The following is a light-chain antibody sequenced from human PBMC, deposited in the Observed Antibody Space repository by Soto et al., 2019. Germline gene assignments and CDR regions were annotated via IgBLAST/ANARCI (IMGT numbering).Light chain of an antibody. V-gene: IGKV3-15*01. CDR3: QQYNDWPPIT. CDR2: ASS. Sequence: EIVMTQSPATLSVSPGERATLSCRASQSIGSNLAWYQQKPGQAPRLVIYASSIRASDFPARFSGSGSGTEFTLTISSLQSEDFAVYYCQQYNDWPPITFGQGTRLEIK. CDR1: QSIGSN. J-gene: IGKJ5*01.